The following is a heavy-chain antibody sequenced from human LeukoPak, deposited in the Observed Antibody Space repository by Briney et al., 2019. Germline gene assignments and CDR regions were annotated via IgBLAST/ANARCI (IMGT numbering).Heavy chain of an antibody. V-gene: IGHV4-59*08. CDR1: GGSISSHY. CDR2: IYYSGST. Sequence: SETLSLTCTVSGGSISSHYWSWIRQPPGKGLEWIGYIYYSGSTNYNPSLKSRVTISVDTSKNQFSLKLSSVTAADTAVYYCARSYGMATINYWGQGTLVTVSS. D-gene: IGHD5-24*01. CDR3: ARSYGMATINY. J-gene: IGHJ4*02.